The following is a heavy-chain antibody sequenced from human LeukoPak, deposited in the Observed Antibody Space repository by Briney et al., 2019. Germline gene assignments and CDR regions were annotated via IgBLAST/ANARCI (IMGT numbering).Heavy chain of an antibody. J-gene: IGHJ5*02. D-gene: IGHD3-3*01. CDR2: MNPNSGNT. V-gene: IGHV1-8*01. Sequence: ASVKVSCKASGYTFTSYDINWVRQATGQGLEWMGWMNPNSGNTGYAQKFQGRVTMTRNTSISTAYMVLSSLRSEDTAVYYCARGRDFWSGYLNWFDPWGQGTLVTVSS. CDR1: GYTFTSYD. CDR3: ARGRDFWSGYLNWFDP.